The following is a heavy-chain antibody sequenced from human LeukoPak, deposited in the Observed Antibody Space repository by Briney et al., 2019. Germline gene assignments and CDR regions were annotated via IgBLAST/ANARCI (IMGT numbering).Heavy chain of an antibody. CDR3: ARDHLGYYGMDV. V-gene: IGHV1-69*04. J-gene: IGHJ6*02. CDR2: IIPILGIA. CDR1: GGTFSSYA. Sequence: SVKVSCKASGGTFSSYAISWVRQAPGQGLEWTGRIIPILGIANYAQKFQGRVTITADKSTSTAYMELSSLRSEDTAVYYCARDHLGYYGMDVWGQGTTVTVSS.